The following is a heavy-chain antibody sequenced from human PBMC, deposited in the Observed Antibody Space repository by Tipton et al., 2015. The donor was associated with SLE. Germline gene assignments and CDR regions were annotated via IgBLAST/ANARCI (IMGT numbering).Heavy chain of an antibody. CDR2: IKQDGSET. D-gene: IGHD4-11*01. V-gene: IGHV3-7*01. CDR3: ASVDYSKGAFDI. Sequence: SLRLSCVASGFTLSSYWMNWVRQAPGKGLEWVADIKQDGSETYYVDSMKGRFTVSRDNAKNSLYLQMNSLRAEDTALYYCASVDYSKGAFDIWGQGTMVTVSS. CDR1: GFTLSSYW. J-gene: IGHJ3*02.